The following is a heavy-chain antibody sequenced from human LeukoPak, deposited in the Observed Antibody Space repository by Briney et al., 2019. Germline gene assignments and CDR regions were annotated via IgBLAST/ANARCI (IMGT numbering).Heavy chain of an antibody. CDR1: GGSISSYY. V-gene: IGHV4-59*08. Sequence: SETLSLTCTVSGGSISSYYWSWIRQPPGKGLEWIGYIYYSGSTNYNPSLKSRVTISVDTSKNQFSLILSSVTAADTAVYYCARHRWELNAFDIWGQGTMVTVSS. CDR3: ARHRWELNAFDI. CDR2: IYYSGST. J-gene: IGHJ3*02. D-gene: IGHD1-26*01.